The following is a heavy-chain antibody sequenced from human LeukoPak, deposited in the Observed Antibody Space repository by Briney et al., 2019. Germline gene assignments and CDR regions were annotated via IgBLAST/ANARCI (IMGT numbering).Heavy chain of an antibody. J-gene: IGHJ4*02. V-gene: IGHV4-59*01. CDR3: ARARRNYYDSSGYFFDY. D-gene: IGHD3-22*01. CDR1: GGSISSYY. CDR2: IYYSGST. Sequence: SETLSLTCTVSGGSISSYYWSWIRQPPGKGLEWIGYIYYSGSTNYNPSLKSRVTISVDTSKNQFSLKLSSVTAADTAVYYCARARRNYYDSSGYFFDYWAREPWSPSPQ.